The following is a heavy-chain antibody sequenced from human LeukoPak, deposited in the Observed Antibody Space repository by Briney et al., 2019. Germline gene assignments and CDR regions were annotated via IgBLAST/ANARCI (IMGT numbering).Heavy chain of an antibody. D-gene: IGHD2-8*01. Sequence: PSETLSLTCAVYGGSFSGYYWSWIRQPPGKGLEWIGEINHSGSTNYNPSLKSRVTISVDTSKNQFSLKLSSVTAADTAMYYCARESLYQMLLRWFDPWGQGTLVTVSS. CDR3: ARESLYQMLLRWFDP. CDR2: INHSGST. CDR1: GGSFSGYY. V-gene: IGHV4-34*01. J-gene: IGHJ5*02.